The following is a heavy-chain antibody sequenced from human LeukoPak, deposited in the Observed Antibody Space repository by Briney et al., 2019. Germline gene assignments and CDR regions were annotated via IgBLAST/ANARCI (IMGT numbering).Heavy chain of an antibody. D-gene: IGHD5-24*01. Sequence: ASVKVSCKASGGTFSSYAISWVRQAPGQGLEWMGLINPGGDNTNYAQNFQGRVPMTRDTSASTVYMELSSLRSEDTAIYYCARIRDGYNDAYDIWGQGTVVTVPS. CDR1: GGTFSSYA. CDR3: ARIRDGYNDAYDI. CDR2: INPGGDNT. V-gene: IGHV1-46*01. J-gene: IGHJ3*02.